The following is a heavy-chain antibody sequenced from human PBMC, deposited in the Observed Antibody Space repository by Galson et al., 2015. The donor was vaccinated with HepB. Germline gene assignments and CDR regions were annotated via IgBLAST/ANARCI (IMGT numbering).Heavy chain of an antibody. CDR2: INHSGST. J-gene: IGHJ2*01. CDR3: ARTPWSTDILTGYEWYFDL. CDR1: GGSFSGYY. Sequence: ETLSLTCAVYGGSFSGYYWSWIRQPPGKGLEWIGEINHSGSTNYNPSLKSRVTISVDTSKNQFSLKLSSVTAADTAVYYCARTPWSTDILTGYEWYFDLWGRGTLVTVSS. D-gene: IGHD3-9*01. V-gene: IGHV4-34*01.